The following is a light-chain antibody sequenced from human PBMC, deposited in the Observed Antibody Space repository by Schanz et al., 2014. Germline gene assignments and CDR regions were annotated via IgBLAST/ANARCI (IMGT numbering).Light chain of an antibody. V-gene: IGLV2-8*01. CDR3: SSFAGSNNYV. Sequence: QSALTQPPSASGSPGQSVTISCAGTSSDVGGYDFVSWYQQHPGKAPKLIISEVSQRPSGVPDRFSGSKSGNTASLTVSGLQAEDEADYYCSSFAGSNNYVFGTGTKLTVL. J-gene: IGLJ1*01. CDR2: EVS. CDR1: SSDVGGYDF.